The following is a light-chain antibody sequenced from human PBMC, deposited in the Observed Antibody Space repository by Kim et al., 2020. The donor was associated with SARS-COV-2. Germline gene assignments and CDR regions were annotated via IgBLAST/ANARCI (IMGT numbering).Light chain of an antibody. CDR3: SSYTSSSTLV. CDR1: SSYVGGYNY. J-gene: IGLJ3*02. CDR2: DVS. V-gene: IGLV2-14*03. Sequence: QSALTQPASVSGSPGQSITISCTGTSSYVGGYNYVSWYQQHPGKAPRLMIYDVSNRPSGVSYRFSGFKSGNTPSLTISGLQAEDEADYYCSSYTSSSTLVFGGGTKLTVL.